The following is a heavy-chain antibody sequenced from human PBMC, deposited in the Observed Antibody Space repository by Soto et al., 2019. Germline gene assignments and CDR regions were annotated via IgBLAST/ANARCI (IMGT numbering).Heavy chain of an antibody. J-gene: IGHJ3*02. Sequence: SLRLSCAASGFTFSSYAMHWVRQAPGKGLEGVAVISYDGSNKYYADSVKGRFTISRDNSKNTLYLQMNSLRAEDTAVYYCARDSPAFDIWGQGTMVTVSS. CDR2: ISYDGSNK. CDR1: GFTFSSYA. CDR3: ARDSPAFDI. V-gene: IGHV3-30-3*01.